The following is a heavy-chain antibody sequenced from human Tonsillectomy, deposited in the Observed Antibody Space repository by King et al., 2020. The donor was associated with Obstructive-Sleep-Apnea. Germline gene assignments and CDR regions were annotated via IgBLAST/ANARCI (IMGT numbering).Heavy chain of an antibody. V-gene: IGHV3-9*01. CDR1: GFTFDDYA. D-gene: IGHD3-10*01. J-gene: IGHJ4*02. Sequence: VQLVESGGGLVQPGRSLRLSCAASGFTFDDYAMHWVRQAPGKGLEWVSGISWNSGSIGYADSVMGRFTISRDNAKNSLYLQMNSLRAEDTALYYCAKDMGGSGSYYKGVIDYWGQGTLVTVSS. CDR3: AKDMGGSGSYYKGVIDY. CDR2: ISWNSGSI.